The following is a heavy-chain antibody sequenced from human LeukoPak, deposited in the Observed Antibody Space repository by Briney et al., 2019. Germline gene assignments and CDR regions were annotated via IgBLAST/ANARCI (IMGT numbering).Heavy chain of an antibody. CDR3: AKDFGDAGSYHCPFDY. CDR2: IETGGAST. D-gene: IGHD3-10*01. V-gene: IGHV3-23*01. CDR1: GFTFSSYW. Sequence: PGGSLRLSCAASGFTFSSYWMHWVRQAPGKGLEWVSAIETGGASTYYADSVKGRFSISRDNSKNTLYLQMNSLRAEDTAVYYCAKDFGDAGSYHCPFDYWGQGTLVTVSS. J-gene: IGHJ4*02.